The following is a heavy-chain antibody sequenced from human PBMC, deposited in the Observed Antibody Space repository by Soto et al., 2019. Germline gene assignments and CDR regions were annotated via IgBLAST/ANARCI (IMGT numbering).Heavy chain of an antibody. Sequence: QVQLVQSGAEVKKPGSSVKVSCKASGGTFSSYAISWVRQAPGQGLEWMGGIIPIFGTANYAQKFQGRVTITADESTSTAYMELSSLRSEDTAVYYCARDHRPGYCSGGSCYLVGFDPWGQGTLVTVSS. J-gene: IGHJ5*02. CDR3: ARDHRPGYCSGGSCYLVGFDP. CDR2: IIPIFGTA. CDR1: GGTFSSYA. D-gene: IGHD2-15*01. V-gene: IGHV1-69*12.